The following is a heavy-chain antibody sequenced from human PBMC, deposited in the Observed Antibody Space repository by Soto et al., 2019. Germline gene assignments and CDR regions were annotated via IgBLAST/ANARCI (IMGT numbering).Heavy chain of an antibody. V-gene: IGHV1-18*04. CDR2: ISAYNGNT. D-gene: IGHD3-22*01. J-gene: IGHJ4*02. Sequence: SVKVSCKASGYTFTSYDISWVRQAPGQGLEWMGWISAYNGNTNYAQKLQGRVTMTTDTSTSTAYMELRSLRSDDTAVYYCASSMVITNFYFDYWGQGTLVTVSS. CDR3: ASSMVITNFYFDY. CDR1: GYTFTSYD.